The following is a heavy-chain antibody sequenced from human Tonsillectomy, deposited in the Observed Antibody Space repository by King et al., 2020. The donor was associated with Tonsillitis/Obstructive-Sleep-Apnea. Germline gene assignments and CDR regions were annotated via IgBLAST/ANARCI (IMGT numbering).Heavy chain of an antibody. V-gene: IGHV7-4-1*02. CDR1: GYTFTSYA. Sequence: VQLVESGSELKKPGASVKVSCKASGYTFTSYAMNWVRQAPGQGLEWMGWINTNTGNPTYAQAFTGRFVFSLDTSVSTAYLQISSLKAEDTAVYYCASGYCSSTSCYPTCDYWGQGTLVTVSS. CDR2: INTNTGNP. D-gene: IGHD2-2*01. CDR3: ASGYCSSTSCYPTCDY. J-gene: IGHJ4*02.